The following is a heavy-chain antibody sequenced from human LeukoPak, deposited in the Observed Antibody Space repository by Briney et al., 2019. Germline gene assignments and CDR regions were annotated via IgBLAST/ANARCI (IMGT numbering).Heavy chain of an antibody. Sequence: GESLKISCYGSGYSFPSHWIGWVRQMPGKGLEWMAMVYPGDSDTRYSPSFQGQVTISADKAISTAYLQWSSLKASDTAMYYCAREGVGGDFDIWGQGTMVTVSS. V-gene: IGHV5-51*01. CDR3: AREGVGGDFDI. CDR2: VYPGDSDT. CDR1: GYSFPSHW. D-gene: IGHD2-21*01. J-gene: IGHJ3*02.